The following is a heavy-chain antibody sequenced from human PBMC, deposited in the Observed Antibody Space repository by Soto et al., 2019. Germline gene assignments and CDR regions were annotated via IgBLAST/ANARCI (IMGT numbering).Heavy chain of an antibody. CDR3: ASGGMRSGYDFRVLDY. D-gene: IGHD5-12*01. CDR2: IYYGGST. Sequence: GDSISTDYWSWIRQSPGKGLEWIGFIYYGGSTNYNPSLKSRVTISVDTPKNQFSLNLSSVTAADTALYYCASGGMRSGYDFRVLDYWGQGTLVTVSS. V-gene: IGHV4-59*08. J-gene: IGHJ4*02. CDR1: GDSISTDY.